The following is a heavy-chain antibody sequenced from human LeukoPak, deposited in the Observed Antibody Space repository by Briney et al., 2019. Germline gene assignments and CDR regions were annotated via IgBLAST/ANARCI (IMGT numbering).Heavy chain of an antibody. CDR1: GFTVSSYA. V-gene: IGHV3-23*01. CDR3: AKDEEVMDAFDI. CDR2: ISGSGGST. D-gene: IGHD2-21*01. J-gene: IGHJ3*02. Sequence: GGSLRLSCAASGFTVSSYAMSWVRQAPGKGLEWVSAISGSGGSTYYADSVKGRFLISRDNSKNTLYLQMNSLRAEDTAVYYCAKDEEVMDAFDIWGQGTMVTVSS.